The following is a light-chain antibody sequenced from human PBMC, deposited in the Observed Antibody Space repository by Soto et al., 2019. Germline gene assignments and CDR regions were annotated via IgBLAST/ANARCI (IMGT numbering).Light chain of an antibody. CDR2: DVS. J-gene: IGLJ1*01. CDR3: SSYKSSSTYV. CDR1: SSDVGGYNY. Sequence: QSVLTQPASVSGSPGQSITISCTGTSSDVGGYNYVSWYQQHPGKAPKLMIYDVSNRPSGVSNRFSGSKSGNTASLTISGLQAEDEVDYYCSSYKSSSTYVFGTGTKVTV. V-gene: IGLV2-14*01.